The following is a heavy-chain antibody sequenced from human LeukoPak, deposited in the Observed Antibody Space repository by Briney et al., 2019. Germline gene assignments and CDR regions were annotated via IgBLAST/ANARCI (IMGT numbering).Heavy chain of an antibody. CDR2: INPNSGGT. V-gene: IGHV1-2*02. Sequence: ASVKVSCKASGYTFSVYYIHWVRQAPGQGLEWMGWINPNSGGTNYAQKFHGRVTLTKDTSISTAYMELSSLTSDDTAVYYCARPYSSSSPYYGMGVWGQGTTVTVSS. J-gene: IGHJ6*02. CDR1: GYTFSVYY. D-gene: IGHD6-6*01. CDR3: ARPYSSSSPYYGMGV.